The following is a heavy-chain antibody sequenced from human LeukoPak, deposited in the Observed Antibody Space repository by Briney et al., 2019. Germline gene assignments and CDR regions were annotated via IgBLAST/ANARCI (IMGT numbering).Heavy chain of an antibody. D-gene: IGHD3-22*01. CDR1: GYTFTSYY. Sequence: ASVKVSCKASGYTFTSYYMHWVRQAPGQGLEWMGIINPSGGSTSYAQKFQGRVTMTRDMSTSTAYMELRSLRSDDTAVYYCARVNPDYYDSSGYLDYWGQGTLVTVSS. CDR3: ARVNPDYYDSSGYLDY. CDR2: INPSGGST. J-gene: IGHJ4*02. V-gene: IGHV1-46*01.